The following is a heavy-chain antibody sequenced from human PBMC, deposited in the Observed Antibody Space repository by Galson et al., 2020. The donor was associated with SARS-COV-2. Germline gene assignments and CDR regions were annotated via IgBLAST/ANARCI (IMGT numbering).Heavy chain of an antibody. V-gene: IGHV3-21*01. CDR1: GFTFSSYS. Sequence: GGSLRLSWAASGFTFSSYSMNWVRQAPGKGLEWVSSISSSSSYIYYADSVKGRFTISRDNAKNSLYLQMNSLRAEDTAVYYCASVCGGDCNAFDIWGQGTMVTVSS. D-gene: IGHD2-21*02. J-gene: IGHJ3*02. CDR2: ISSSSSYI. CDR3: ASVCGGDCNAFDI.